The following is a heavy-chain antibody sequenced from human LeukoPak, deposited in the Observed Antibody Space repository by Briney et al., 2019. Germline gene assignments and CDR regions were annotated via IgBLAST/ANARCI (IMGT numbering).Heavy chain of an antibody. J-gene: IGHJ6*03. D-gene: IGHD4-23*01. CDR3: AKGSVVTIYYYYYYMDV. Sequence: PGGSLRLSCAASGFSFTKYGMHWVRQAPGKGLEWVAVISFDESNNYYADSVKGRFTISRDNSKNTLYLQMNSLRAEDTAVYYCAKGSVVTIYYYYYYMDVWGKGTTVTVSS. CDR2: ISFDESNN. CDR1: GFSFTKYG. V-gene: IGHV3-30*18.